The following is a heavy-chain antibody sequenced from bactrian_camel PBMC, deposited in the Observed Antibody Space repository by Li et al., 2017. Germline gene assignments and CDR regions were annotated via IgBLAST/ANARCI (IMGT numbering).Heavy chain of an antibody. CDR3: AVPRNGNLYACRSDERFETAY. CDR2: IDTDGST. CDR1: GYTYNRYC. J-gene: IGHJ4*01. Sequence: HVQLVESGGGSVKAGGSLTLTCVASGYTYNRYCMGWFRLAPGKEREGVAIIDTDGSTFYADSVTGRFTISQDNSKNTLSLQMHSLKTEDTAVYYCAVPRNGNLYACRSDERFETAYWGQGTQVTVS. V-gene: IGHV3S9*01. D-gene: IGHD6*01.